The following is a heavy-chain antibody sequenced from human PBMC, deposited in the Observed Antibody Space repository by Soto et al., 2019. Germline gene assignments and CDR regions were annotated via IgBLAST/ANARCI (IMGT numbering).Heavy chain of an antibody. Sequence: QVQLVQSGAEVKKPGSSVKVSCKASGGTCSSYAISWVRQAPGQGLEWMGGIIPIFGTANYAQKFQGRVTITADESTSTAYMELSSRRSEDTAVYYCARADTSFGVVIRSGWFDPWGQGTLVTVSS. D-gene: IGHD3-3*01. CDR2: IIPIFGTA. J-gene: IGHJ5*02. CDR1: GGTCSSYA. V-gene: IGHV1-69*01. CDR3: ARADTSFGVVIRSGWFDP.